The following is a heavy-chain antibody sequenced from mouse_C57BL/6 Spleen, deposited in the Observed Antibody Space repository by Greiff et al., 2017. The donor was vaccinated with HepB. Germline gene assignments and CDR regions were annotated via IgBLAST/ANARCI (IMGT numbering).Heavy chain of an antibody. J-gene: IGHJ3*01. CDR3: TDPAWFAY. CDR1: GFTFSNYW. Sequence: EVKLVDSGGGLVQPGGSMILSCVASGFTFSNYWMNWVRQSPEKGLEWVAQIRLKSDNYATLYAESVKGRFTISRDDSKTSVYLQMNNLRSEDTGIYYCTDPAWFAYWGQGTLVTVSA. V-gene: IGHV6-3*01. CDR2: IRLKSDNYAT.